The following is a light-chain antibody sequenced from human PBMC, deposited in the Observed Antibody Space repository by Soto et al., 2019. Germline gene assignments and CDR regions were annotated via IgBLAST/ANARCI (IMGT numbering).Light chain of an antibody. CDR1: QDISSW. CDR2: AAS. Sequence: DIQMTQSPSSLSASVGDRVTITCRASQDISSWLAWFQQKPGQAPKLLIYAASSLQSGVPSRFSGSGSGTDFTLTIASLQPEDFATYHCQQSDSFPYTFGQGTKVDSK. V-gene: IGKV1D-12*01. J-gene: IGKJ2*01. CDR3: QQSDSFPYT.